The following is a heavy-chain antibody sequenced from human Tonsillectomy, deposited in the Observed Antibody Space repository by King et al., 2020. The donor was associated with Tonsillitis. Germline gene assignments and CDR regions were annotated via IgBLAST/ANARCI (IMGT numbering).Heavy chain of an antibody. V-gene: IGHV4-59*01. CDR1: GGSISNYY. CDR3: ASSTTSYWYFDL. J-gene: IGHJ2*01. Sequence: QLQESGPGLVKPSETLSLTCTVSGGSISNYYWSWIRQPPGKGLEWIGFIHYTGSTNYDPSLKSRVTISIDTSKNQFSLKLSSVTAADTAIYYFASSTTSYWYFDLWGRGTLVTFSS. CDR2: IHYTGST. D-gene: IGHD1-14*01.